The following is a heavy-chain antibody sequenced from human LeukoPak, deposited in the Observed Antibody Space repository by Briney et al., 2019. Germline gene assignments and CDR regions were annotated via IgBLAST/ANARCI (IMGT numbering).Heavy chain of an antibody. J-gene: IGHJ4*02. V-gene: IGHV4-59*01. CDR1: GGSISSYY. CDR3: AREMGYCSSTSCLNYYFDY. CDR2: IYYSGST. Sequence: SETLSLTCTVSGGSISSYYWSWIRQPPGEGLEWIGYIYYSGSTNYNPSLKSRVTISVDTSKNQFSLKLSSVTAADTAVYYCAREMGYCSSTSCLNYYFDYWGQGTLVTVSS. D-gene: IGHD2-2*01.